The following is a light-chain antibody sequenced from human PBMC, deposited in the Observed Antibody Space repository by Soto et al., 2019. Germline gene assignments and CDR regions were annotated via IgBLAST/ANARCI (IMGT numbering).Light chain of an antibody. J-gene: IGLJ3*02. CDR2: DVT. V-gene: IGLV2-14*03. CDR3: SSYTDGNTIV. CDR1: SSDVGGYNY. Sequence: QSALTQPASVSGSPGQSITIFCTGTSSDVGGYNYVSWYQQRPGKPPKLMIYDVTNRPSGVSNRFSGSKSGSTASLTISGLQAEDEGDDYCSSYTDGNTIVFGRGTKLTVL.